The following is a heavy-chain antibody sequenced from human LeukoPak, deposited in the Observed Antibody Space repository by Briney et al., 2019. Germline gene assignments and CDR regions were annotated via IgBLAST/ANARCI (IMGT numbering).Heavy chain of an antibody. J-gene: IGHJ6*02. V-gene: IGHV1-2*02. CDR3: AREREVARQYIYYYYGMDV. Sequence: ASVKVSCKASGYTFTGYYMHWVRQAPGQGLEWMGWINPNSGGTNYAQKFQGGVTMTRDTSTSTVYMEMSSLRSEDTAVYYCAREREVARQYIYYYYGMDVWGQGTTVTVSS. CDR1: GYTFTGYY. CDR2: INPNSGGT. D-gene: IGHD5-12*01.